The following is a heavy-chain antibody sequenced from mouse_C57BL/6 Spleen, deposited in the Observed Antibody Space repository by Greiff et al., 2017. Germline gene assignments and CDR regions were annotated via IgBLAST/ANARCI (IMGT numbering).Heavy chain of an antibody. V-gene: IGHV1-19*01. J-gene: IGHJ4*01. CDR2: INPYNGGT. CDR1: GYTFTDYY. CDR3: ARSGDYAMDY. D-gene: IGHD3-1*01. Sequence: DVQLQESGPVLVKPGASVKMSCKASGYTFTDYYMNWVKQSHGKSLEWIGVINPYNGGTSYNQKFKGKATLTVDKSSSTAYMELNSLTSEDSAVYYCARSGDYAMDYWGQGTSVTVSS.